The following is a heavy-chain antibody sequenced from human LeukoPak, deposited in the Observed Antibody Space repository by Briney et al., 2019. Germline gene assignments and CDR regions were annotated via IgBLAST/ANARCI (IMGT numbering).Heavy chain of an antibody. CDR1: GFTFSSYE. J-gene: IGHJ4*02. V-gene: IGHV3-48*03. D-gene: IGHD3-10*01. Sequence: PGGSLRLSCAASGFTFSSYEMNWVRQAPGKGLEWVSYISSSGSTIYYADSVKGRFTISRDNAKNSLYLQMNSLRAEDTAVYYCARVVWFGELVDWGQGTLVTVSS. CDR2: ISSSGSTI. CDR3: ARVVWFGELVD.